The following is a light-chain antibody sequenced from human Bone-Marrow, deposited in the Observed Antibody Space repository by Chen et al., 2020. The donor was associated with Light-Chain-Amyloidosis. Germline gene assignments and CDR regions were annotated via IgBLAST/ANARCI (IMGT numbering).Light chain of an antibody. V-gene: IGLV3-21*02. CDR1: NIGSTC. CDR3: QVWDRSSDRPV. CDR2: GDS. Sequence: SYVLTQPSSVSVAPGQTATIACGGNNIGSTCVHWYQQPPGQAPLLVVYGDSDRPSGIPERLSGSNSGNTATLTISRVEAGDEADYYCQVWDRSSDRPVFGGGTKLTVL. J-gene: IGLJ3*02.